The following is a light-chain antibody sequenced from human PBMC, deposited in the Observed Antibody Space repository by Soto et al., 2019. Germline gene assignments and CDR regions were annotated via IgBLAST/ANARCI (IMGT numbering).Light chain of an antibody. CDR2: DAS. J-gene: IGKJ3*01. Sequence: DIQMNQSPSSLSASVGDRVTITCQASQDISNYLNWYQQKPGKAPKLVISDASNLETGAPSRFSGSGSGTDFTFTISSLQPEDIGTYFCQQYDNLPLSFGPGTTVEI. CDR3: QQYDNLPLS. CDR1: QDISNY. V-gene: IGKV1-33*01.